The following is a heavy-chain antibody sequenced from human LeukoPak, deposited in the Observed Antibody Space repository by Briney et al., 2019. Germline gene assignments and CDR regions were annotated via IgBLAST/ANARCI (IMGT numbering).Heavy chain of an antibody. Sequence: RGSLRLSCAASGFTSSDYYMTWIRQPPGKGPEWISYISSSGGTTTYVDSVKGRFTISRDNAKNSLYLQMNSLRADDTAVYYCARSNYYTVDVWGKGTAVTVSS. V-gene: IGHV3-11*01. CDR3: ARSNYYTVDV. CDR2: ISSSGGTT. CDR1: GFTSSDYY. J-gene: IGHJ6*04.